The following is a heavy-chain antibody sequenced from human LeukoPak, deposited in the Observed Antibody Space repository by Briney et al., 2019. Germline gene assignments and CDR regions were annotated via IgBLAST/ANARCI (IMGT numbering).Heavy chain of an antibody. Sequence: GSLRLSCAASGFTFSSYGMSWVRQAPGKGLEWIGYIYYSGSTNYNPSLKSRVTISVDTSKNQFSLKLSSVTAADTAVYYCAREGPGYYGSGSYFGYYFDYWGQGTLVTVSS. J-gene: IGHJ4*02. CDR1: GFTFSSYG. CDR2: IYYSGST. V-gene: IGHV4-59*01. D-gene: IGHD3-10*01. CDR3: AREGPGYYGSGSYFGYYFDY.